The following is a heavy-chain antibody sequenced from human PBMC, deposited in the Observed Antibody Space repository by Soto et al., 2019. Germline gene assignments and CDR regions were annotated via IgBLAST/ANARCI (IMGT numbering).Heavy chain of an antibody. Sequence: QLQLQESGSGLVKPSQTLSLTCAVSGGSISSGGFSWSWIRQPPGKGLEWIGYISHSGSTSYNPSLKSRVTISIDRSKTQFSLKLNSVTAADTAVYYCARDNGGDLDYWGQGTLVTVSS. V-gene: IGHV4-30-2*01. J-gene: IGHJ4*02. CDR3: ARDNGGDLDY. D-gene: IGHD2-21*02. CDR1: GGSISSGGFS. CDR2: ISHSGST.